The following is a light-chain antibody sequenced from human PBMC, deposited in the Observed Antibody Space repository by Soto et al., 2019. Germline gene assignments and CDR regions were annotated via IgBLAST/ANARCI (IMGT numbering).Light chain of an antibody. CDR2: DAS. J-gene: IGKJ5*01. Sequence: EIVLNQSPCTLSLSQGERATLSCRASQSVSSSYLAWYQHKPGQAPRLLIYDASTRATGIPARFSGSGSETDFTLTITSLEPEDFAVYYCQQRNNWPPITFGQGTRLEIK. V-gene: IGKV3-11*01. CDR3: QQRNNWPPIT. CDR1: QSVSSSY.